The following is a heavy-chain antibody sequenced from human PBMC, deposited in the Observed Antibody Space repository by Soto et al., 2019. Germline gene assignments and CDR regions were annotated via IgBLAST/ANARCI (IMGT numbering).Heavy chain of an antibody. J-gene: IGHJ4*02. CDR1: GGTFSSYA. CDR3: AREGFRSAEKYGSGRYYNKFDY. CDR2: IIPIFGTA. V-gene: IGHV1-69*13. D-gene: IGHD3-10*01. Sequence: SVKVSCKASGGTFSSYAISWVRQAPGQGLEWMGGIIPIFGTANYAQKFQGRVTITADESTSTAYMELSSLRSEDTAVYYCAREGFRSAEKYGSGRYYNKFDYWGQGTLVTVSS.